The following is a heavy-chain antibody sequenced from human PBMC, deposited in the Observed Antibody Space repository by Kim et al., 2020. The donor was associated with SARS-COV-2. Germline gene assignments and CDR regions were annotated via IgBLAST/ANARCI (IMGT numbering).Heavy chain of an antibody. CDR1: GGTFSSYA. CDR2: IIPIFGTA. CDR3: ATGVDSSGYYWDYYYGMDV. J-gene: IGHJ6*02. D-gene: IGHD3-22*01. Sequence: SVKVSCKASGGTFSSYAISWVRQAPGQGLEWMGGIIPIFGTANYAQKFQGRVTITADESTSTAYMELSSLRSEDTAVYYCATGVDSSGYYWDYYYGMDVWGQGTTVTVSS. V-gene: IGHV1-69*13.